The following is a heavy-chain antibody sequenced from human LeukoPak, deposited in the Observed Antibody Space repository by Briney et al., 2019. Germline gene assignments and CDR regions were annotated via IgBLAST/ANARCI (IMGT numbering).Heavy chain of an antibody. CDR3: ARDLVGSFAEYYFDY. CDR1: GGTFSSYA. D-gene: IGHD3-9*01. V-gene: IGHV1-69*04. J-gene: IGHJ4*02. CDR2: IIPMLGIA. Sequence: GSSVKVSCKASGGTFSSYAISWVRQAPGQGLEWMGRIIPMLGIAHYARKFQGRVTITADKSTSTAYMELSSLRSEDTAVYYCARDLVGSFAEYYFDYWGQGTLVTVSS.